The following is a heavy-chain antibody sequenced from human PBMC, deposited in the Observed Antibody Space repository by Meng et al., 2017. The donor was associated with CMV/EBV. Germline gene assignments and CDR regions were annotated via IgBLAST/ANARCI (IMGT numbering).Heavy chain of an antibody. CDR1: GFTFSSYW. J-gene: IGHJ4*02. CDR3: ARGGYDFLDY. D-gene: IGHD5-12*01. Sequence: GGSLRLSCAAFGFTFSSYWMSWVRQAPGKGLEWVANIKQDGSEKYYVDSVKGRFTISRDNAKNSLYLQMNSLRAEDTAVYYCARGGYDFLDYWGQGTLVTVSS. V-gene: IGHV3-7*01. CDR2: IKQDGSEK.